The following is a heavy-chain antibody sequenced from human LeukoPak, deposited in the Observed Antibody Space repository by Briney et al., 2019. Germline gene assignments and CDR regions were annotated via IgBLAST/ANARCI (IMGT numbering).Heavy chain of an antibody. CDR2: IIPIFGTT. J-gene: IGHJ4*02. CDR3: ARGKDTSAYRALDS. D-gene: IGHD3-22*01. Sequence: HRASVTVSCKASGGTFSSYALSWVRQAPGQGLEWMGGIIPIFGTTDYAQKFRGRITITTDESTSTAYMEISSLRSEDSAVYYCARGKDTSAYRALDSWGQGTLVTVSS. CDR1: GGTFSSYA. V-gene: IGHV1-69*05.